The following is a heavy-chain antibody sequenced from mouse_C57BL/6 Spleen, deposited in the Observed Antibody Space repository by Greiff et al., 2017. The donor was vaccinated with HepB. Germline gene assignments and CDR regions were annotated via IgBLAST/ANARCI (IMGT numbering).Heavy chain of an antibody. CDR3: ARYYGIRYYFDY. J-gene: IGHJ2*01. CDR1: GYAFSSYW. V-gene: IGHV1-80*01. CDR2: IYPGDGDT. Sequence: VQLQESGAELVKPGASVKISCKASGYAFSSYWMNWVKQRPGKGLEWIGQIYPGDGDTNYNGKFKGKATLTADKSSSTAYMQLSCLTSEDSAVYFCARYYGIRYYFDYWGQGTTLTVSS. D-gene: IGHD1-1*01.